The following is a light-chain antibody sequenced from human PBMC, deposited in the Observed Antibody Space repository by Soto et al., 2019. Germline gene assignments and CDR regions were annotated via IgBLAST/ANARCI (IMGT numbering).Light chain of an antibody. CDR2: GAS. CDR3: QQYNDWLWT. Sequence: ETMLTQSPATLSASPGERVTLSCRATQSVTYNLAWYQQKPGQAPRLLIYGASTRATGIPARFSCRGSGTEFTLTITSLQSEDFAVYYCQQYNDWLWTFGQGTKVEIK. CDR1: QSVTYN. J-gene: IGKJ1*01. V-gene: IGKV3-15*01.